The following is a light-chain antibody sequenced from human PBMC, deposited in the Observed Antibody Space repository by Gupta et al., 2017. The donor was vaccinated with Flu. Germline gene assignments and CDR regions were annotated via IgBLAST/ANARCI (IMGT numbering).Light chain of an antibody. J-gene: IGLJ3*02. V-gene: IGLV2-14*01. CDR3: TSYTISSTGV. CDR2: EVR. Sequence: QSALTQPASVSGSPGQSSTISFTGTSNYVGGYNLGYWYQQTPGKATQLIIYEVRNRPAGVSSLFSGSKAGNTASLTISGLKAEDAGDYYCTSYTISSTGVFGGGTKVTVL. CDR1: SNYVGGYNL.